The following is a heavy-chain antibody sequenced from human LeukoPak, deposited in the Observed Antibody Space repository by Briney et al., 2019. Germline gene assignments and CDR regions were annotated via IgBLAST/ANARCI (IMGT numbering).Heavy chain of an antibody. Sequence: GGSLRLSCAASGFTFSSYWMSWVRQAPGKGLEWVANIKQDGSERYYVDSVKGRLTISRDNAKNSLYLQMNSLRAEDTAVYYCARNLYYDFWSGHTEFDYWGQGTLVTVSS. V-gene: IGHV3-7*01. CDR1: GFTFSSYW. D-gene: IGHD3-3*01. J-gene: IGHJ4*02. CDR3: ARNLYYDFWSGHTEFDY. CDR2: IKQDGSER.